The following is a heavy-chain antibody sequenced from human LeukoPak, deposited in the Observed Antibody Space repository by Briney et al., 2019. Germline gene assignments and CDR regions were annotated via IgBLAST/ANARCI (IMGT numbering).Heavy chain of an antibody. Sequence: GESLKISCKGSGYSFTSYWIGWVRQMPGKGLEWMGIIYPGDSDTRYSPSFQGQVTISADKSISTAYLQWSSLKASDTAMYYCAIYYYGSGTLYNWFDPWGQGTLVTVSS. D-gene: IGHD3-10*01. J-gene: IGHJ5*02. CDR1: GYSFTSYW. CDR3: AIYYYGSGTLYNWFDP. V-gene: IGHV5-51*01. CDR2: IYPGDSDT.